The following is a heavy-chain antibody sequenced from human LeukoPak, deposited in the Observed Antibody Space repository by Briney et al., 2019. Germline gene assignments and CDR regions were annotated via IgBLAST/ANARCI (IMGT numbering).Heavy chain of an antibody. D-gene: IGHD6-19*01. V-gene: IGHV3-23*01. CDR1: GFTFSSYA. CDR3: ATRRIAVAGTSPFDP. CDR2: ISGSGGST. J-gene: IGHJ5*02. Sequence: GGPLRLSCAASGFTFSSYAMSGLRKAPGKGLEWVSAISGSGGSTYYADSVKGRFTISRDNSKNTLYLKMTSLRAEDTAVYYCATRRIAVAGTSPFDPWGQGTLVTVSS.